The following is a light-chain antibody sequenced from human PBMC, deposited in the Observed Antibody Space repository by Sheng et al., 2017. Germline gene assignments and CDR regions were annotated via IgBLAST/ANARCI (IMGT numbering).Light chain of an antibody. CDR3: QQFNSYPLT. V-gene: IGKV1-13*02. Sequence: AILLTQSPSSLSAYVGDRVTITCRASQGITSALAWYQQKPGKAPKLLIYDASNLESGVPSRFSGSGSGTDFTLTISSLQPEDFATYYCQQFNSYPLTFGGGTKVEDQT. CDR2: DAS. J-gene: IGKJ4*01. CDR1: QGITSA.